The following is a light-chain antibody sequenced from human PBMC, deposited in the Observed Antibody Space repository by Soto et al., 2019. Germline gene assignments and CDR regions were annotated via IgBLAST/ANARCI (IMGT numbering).Light chain of an antibody. V-gene: IGKV1-12*01. CDR3: QKYNSAQLT. J-gene: IGKJ4*01. CDR2: TAS. CDR1: QDINKW. Sequence: DIQMTQSPSSVSASVGDRVTITCRASQDINKWLAWYQQKPGLAPNLVIYTASRLHGGGPSRFSGSASGTDFTLTISSLQPEDVATYYCQKYNSAQLTFGGGTKVDIK.